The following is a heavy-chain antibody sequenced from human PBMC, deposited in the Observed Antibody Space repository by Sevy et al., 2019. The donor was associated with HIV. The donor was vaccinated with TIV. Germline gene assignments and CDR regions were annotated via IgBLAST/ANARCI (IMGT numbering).Heavy chain of an antibody. J-gene: IGHJ6*02. D-gene: IGHD2-8*01. Sequence: GESLKISCAASGFTFSGSAMHWVRQASGKGLEWVGRIRSKANSYATASAASVKGRFTISRDDSKNTAYLQMNSLKTEDTAVYYCTRHGGYCTNGVCYTSYYYYGMDVWGQGTTVTVSS. CDR1: GFTFSGSA. CDR3: TRHGGYCTNGVCYTSYYYYGMDV. CDR2: IRSKANSYAT. V-gene: IGHV3-73*01.